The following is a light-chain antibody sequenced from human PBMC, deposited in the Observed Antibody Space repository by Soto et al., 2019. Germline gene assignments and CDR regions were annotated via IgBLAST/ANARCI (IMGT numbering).Light chain of an antibody. Sequence: QSALTQPASVSGSPGQSITISCTGTNSDVGGYSYVSWYQQHAGKAPKLMIYEVSNRPSWVSSRFSASKSGNTASLTISGLQAEDEADYYCSSYTSNSAPVVFGGGTQLTVL. J-gene: IGLJ2*01. CDR3: SSYTSNSAPVV. V-gene: IGLV2-14*03. CDR1: NSDVGGYSY. CDR2: EVS.